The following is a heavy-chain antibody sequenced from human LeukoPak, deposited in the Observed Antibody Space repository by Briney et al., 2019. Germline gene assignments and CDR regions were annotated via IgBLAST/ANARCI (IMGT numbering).Heavy chain of an antibody. CDR2: VNPNSGGT. J-gene: IGHJ4*02. CDR3: ASRGYSYGYGYFDY. D-gene: IGHD5-18*01. V-gene: IGHV1-2*02. CDR1: GYTFTGYY. Sequence: ASVKVSCKASGYTFTGYYMHWVRQAPGQGREWMGWVNPNSGGTNYAQKFQGRVTMTRDTSISTAYMELSRLRSDDTAVYYCASRGYSYGYGYFDYWGQGTLVTVSS.